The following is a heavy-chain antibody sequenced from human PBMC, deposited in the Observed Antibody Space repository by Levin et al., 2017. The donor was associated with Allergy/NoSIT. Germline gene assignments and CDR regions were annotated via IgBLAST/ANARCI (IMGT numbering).Heavy chain of an antibody. J-gene: IGHJ4*02. CDR2: IIPIFATA. CDR1: GGTFSSYA. Sequence: KSGGSLRLSCKASGGTFSSYAISWVRQAPGQGLEWMGGIIPIFATADYAQKFQGRVTIIADESTSTAYMELSSLRSEDTAIYYCARDDNRWGFDCWGQGTLVTVSS. CDR3: ARDDNRWGFDC. V-gene: IGHV1-69*01. D-gene: IGHD1-14*01.